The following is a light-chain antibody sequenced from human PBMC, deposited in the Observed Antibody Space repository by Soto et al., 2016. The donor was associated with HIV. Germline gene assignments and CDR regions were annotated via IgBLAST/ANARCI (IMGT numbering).Light chain of an antibody. V-gene: IGKV2-28*01. J-gene: IGKJ2*01. CDR1: QSLLQGNGYNY. CDR3: MQPLQSYT. CDR2: LGS. Sequence: EIVLTQSLLSLPVAPGEPASISCRSSQSLLQGNGYNYLDWYLQKPGQSPQLLIYLGSKRASGVPDRFSGGGSGTDFTLRISRVEAEDVGVYYCMQPLQSYTFGQGTKLEIK.